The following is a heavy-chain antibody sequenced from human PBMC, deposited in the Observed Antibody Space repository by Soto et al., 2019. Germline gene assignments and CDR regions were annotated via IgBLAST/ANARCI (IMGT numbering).Heavy chain of an antibody. D-gene: IGHD5-18*01. V-gene: IGHV4-31*03. CDR3: ARESDKAMGPFDY. J-gene: IGHJ4*02. CDR1: GGSISIGGYY. Sequence: PSETLSLTCTFSGGSISIGGYYWSWIRQHPGKGLEWIGYIYYSGSTYYNPSLKSRVTISVDTSKNQFSLKLSSVTAADTAVYYCARESDKAMGPFDYWGQGTLVTVSS. CDR2: IYYSGST.